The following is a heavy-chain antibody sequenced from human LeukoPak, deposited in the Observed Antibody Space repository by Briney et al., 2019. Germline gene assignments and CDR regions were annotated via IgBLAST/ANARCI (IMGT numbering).Heavy chain of an antibody. J-gene: IGHJ1*01. CDR3: ARGDYYDSSGYSQYFQH. Sequence: GGSLRLSCAASGFTFSSYGMHWVRQAPGKGLEWVAIIWYDGTNKYYAASVKGRFTISRDNSKNTLYLQMNSLRAEDTAVYYCARGDYYDSSGYSQYFQHWGQGTLVTVSS. D-gene: IGHD3-22*01. CDR2: IWYDGTNK. V-gene: IGHV3-33*01. CDR1: GFTFSSYG.